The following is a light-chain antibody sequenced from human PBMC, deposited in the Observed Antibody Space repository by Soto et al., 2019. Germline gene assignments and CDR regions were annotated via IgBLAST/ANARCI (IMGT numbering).Light chain of an antibody. CDR1: QGISSW. CDR2: AAS. V-gene: IGKV1D-12*01. Sequence: DIQMTQSPSSVSASVGDRVTITCRASQGISSWLGWYQQKPGKAPKLLIYAASNLQSGVPSRFSGSGSGTDFSLTISSLAPEDSATYYCQQANSFPLTFGGGTKVEIK. CDR3: QQANSFPLT. J-gene: IGKJ4*01.